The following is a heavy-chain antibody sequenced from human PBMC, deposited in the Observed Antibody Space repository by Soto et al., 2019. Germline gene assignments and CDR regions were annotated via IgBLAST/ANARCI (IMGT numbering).Heavy chain of an antibody. Sequence: QVQLQQWGAGLLKPSETLSLTCAVYGGSFSGYYWSWIRQPPGKGLEWIGEINHSGSTNYNPSLKGRVTISVDTSKNQFSLKRSSVTAADTAVYYCARGKSSYSSSSIDYWGQGTLVTVSS. D-gene: IGHD6-6*01. CDR2: INHSGST. V-gene: IGHV4-34*01. CDR3: ARGKSSYSSSSIDY. J-gene: IGHJ4*02. CDR1: GGSFSGYY.